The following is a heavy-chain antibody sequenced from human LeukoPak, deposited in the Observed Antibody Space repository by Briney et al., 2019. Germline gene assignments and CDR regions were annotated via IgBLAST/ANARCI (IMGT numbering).Heavy chain of an antibody. J-gene: IGHJ3*02. CDR2: IRGGGGSA. CDR1: GFTFSAYA. Sequence: GGSLRPSCTASGFTFSAYAMMWVRQAPGKGPEWVSAIRGGGGSAFYADSVKGRFTISRDNSKYTLFLQMNSLRAEDTAVYYCARDLNGDYIGAFDMWGPGTMVTVSS. V-gene: IGHV3-23*01. D-gene: IGHD4-17*01. CDR3: ARDLNGDYIGAFDM.